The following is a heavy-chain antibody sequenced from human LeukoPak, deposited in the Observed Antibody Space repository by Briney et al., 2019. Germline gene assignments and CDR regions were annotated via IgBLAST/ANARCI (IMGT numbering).Heavy chain of an antibody. V-gene: IGHV1-18*01. Sequence: ASVKVSCKASGYTFTSYGISWVRQAPGQGLEWMGWISAYNGNTNYAQKLQGRVTMTTDTSTSTVYMELSSLRSEDTAVYYCARDWGYDRLTGYCMDVWGQGTTVTVSS. D-gene: IGHD3-9*01. CDR2: ISAYNGNT. J-gene: IGHJ6*02. CDR1: GYTFTSYG. CDR3: ARDWGYDRLTGYCMDV.